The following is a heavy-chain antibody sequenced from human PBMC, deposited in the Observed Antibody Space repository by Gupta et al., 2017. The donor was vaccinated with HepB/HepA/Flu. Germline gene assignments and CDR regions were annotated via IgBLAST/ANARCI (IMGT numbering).Heavy chain of an antibody. D-gene: IGHD2/OR15-2a*01. J-gene: IGHJ3*01. CDR3: ARPLGNMDACDV. CDR2: ISYSGTT. V-gene: IGHV4-30-4*01. CDR1: GGSVDSGAQY. Sequence: QVQLQESGPRLVKPAQPLSLTCKVSGGSVDSGAQYWSWVRQPPGKALEWIGYISYSGTTYYKPSLRMRLTMSLDTARNHFSLKXAXVTAADXALDCCARPLGNMDACDVGGRETMGSVSS.